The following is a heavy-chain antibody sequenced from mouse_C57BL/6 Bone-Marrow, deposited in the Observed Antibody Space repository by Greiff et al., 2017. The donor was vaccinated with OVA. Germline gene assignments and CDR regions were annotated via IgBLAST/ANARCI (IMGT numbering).Heavy chain of an antibody. CDR3: ARRITRDAMDY. CDR1: GFTFTDYY. V-gene: IGHV7-3*01. D-gene: IGHD1-1*01. CDR2: IRNKANGYTT. J-gene: IGHJ4*01. Sequence: EVKLMESGGGLVQPGGSLSLSCAASGFTFTDYYMSWVRQPPGKALEWLGFIRNKANGYTTEYSASVKGRFTISRDNSQSILYLQMNALRADDSATYYCARRITRDAMDYWGQGTSVTVSS.